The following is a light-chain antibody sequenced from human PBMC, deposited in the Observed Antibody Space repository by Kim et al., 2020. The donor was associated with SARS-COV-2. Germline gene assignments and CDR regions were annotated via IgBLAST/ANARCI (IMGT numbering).Light chain of an antibody. CDR1: QSISSY. J-gene: IGKJ2*01. Sequence: LSASVGDRVTIICRASQSISSYLNWYQQKPGKPPNLLIYAASNLHSGVPSRFSGSGSGTHFTLTINSLQPKDFATYYCQESYNIHTFGQGTKLEI. V-gene: IGKV1-39*01. CDR2: AAS. CDR3: QESYNIHT.